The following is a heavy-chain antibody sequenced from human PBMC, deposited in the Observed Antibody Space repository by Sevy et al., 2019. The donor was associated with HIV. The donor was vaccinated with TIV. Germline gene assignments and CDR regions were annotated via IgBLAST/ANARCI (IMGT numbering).Heavy chain of an antibody. Sequence: GGSLRLSCAASGFTFSTYNMNWVRQAPGKGLEWVSSITFSSNYIYYADSVKGRFTISRDNDKNSLYLQMNSLRAEDTAVYYCARSWEQQLHDAFDIWGQGTMVTVSS. J-gene: IGHJ3*02. CDR1: GFTFSTYN. D-gene: IGHD6-13*01. V-gene: IGHV3-21*01. CDR3: ARSWEQQLHDAFDI. CDR2: ITFSSNYI.